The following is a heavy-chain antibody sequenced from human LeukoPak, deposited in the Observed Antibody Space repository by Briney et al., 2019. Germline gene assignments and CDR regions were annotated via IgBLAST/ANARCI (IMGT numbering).Heavy chain of an antibody. Sequence: GGSLRLSCAASGFTFSSYSMNWVRQAPGKRLEWVSSISSSSSYIYYADSVKGRFTISRDNAKNSLYLQMNSLRAEDTAVYYCARDMGAYYDILTGYHTYFDYWGQGTLVTVSS. CDR2: ISSSSSYI. V-gene: IGHV3-21*01. CDR3: ARDMGAYYDILTGYHTYFDY. J-gene: IGHJ4*02. D-gene: IGHD3-9*01. CDR1: GFTFSSYS.